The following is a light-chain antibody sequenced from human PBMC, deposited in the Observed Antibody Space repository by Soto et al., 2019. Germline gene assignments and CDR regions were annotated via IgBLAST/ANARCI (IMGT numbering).Light chain of an antibody. Sequence: QSVLTQLPSVSGAPGQRVTISCTGSSSNIGAGFDVHWYQHLPGTAPKLLIYSNGNRPSGVPDRFSGSKSGTSASLAITGLQAEDEADYYCQSYDSSLRGVFGTGTKLTVL. CDR3: QSYDSSLRGV. V-gene: IGLV1-40*01. J-gene: IGLJ1*01. CDR2: SNG. CDR1: SSNIGAGFD.